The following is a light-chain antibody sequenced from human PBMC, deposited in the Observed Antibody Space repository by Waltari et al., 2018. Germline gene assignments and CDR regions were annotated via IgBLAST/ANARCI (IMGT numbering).Light chain of an antibody. CDR3: QQYNNRPGT. CDR1: QSVSSN. J-gene: IGKJ1*01. Sequence: EIVMTQSPATLSVSPGARATLSCRASQSVSSNLAWYQQKPGQAPRLLIYGASTRATGIPARFSGSGSGTEFTLTISSLQSEDFAVYYCQQYNNRPGTFGQGTKVEIK. V-gene: IGKV3-15*01. CDR2: GAS.